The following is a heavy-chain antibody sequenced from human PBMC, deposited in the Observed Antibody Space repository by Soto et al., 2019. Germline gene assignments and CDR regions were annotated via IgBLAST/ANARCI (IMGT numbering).Heavy chain of an antibody. CDR2: MNPNSGNT. CDR3: ARGRYSSGLHDY. J-gene: IGHJ4*02. V-gene: IGHV1-8*01. CDR1: GCTFTSYG. D-gene: IGHD6-19*01. Sequence: ASVKVCCKASGCTFTSYGINWVRQATGQGLEWMGWMNPNSGNTGYAQKFQGRVTMTRNTSISTAHMELSSLRSEDTAVYYCARGRYSSGLHDYWGQGTLVTVSS.